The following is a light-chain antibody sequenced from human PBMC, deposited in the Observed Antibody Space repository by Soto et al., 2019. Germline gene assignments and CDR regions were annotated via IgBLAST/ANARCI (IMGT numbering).Light chain of an antibody. Sequence: EIVLMQSPGTLSLSPGNSYTLSCRASPSVISSYLAWYQQKPGQAPRLLIYGASSRATGIPDRFSGSGSGTDLTLTISRLEPEDFAVYHCHHYRDTVGQGTRLEIK. V-gene: IGKV3-20*01. CDR3: HHYRDT. CDR2: GAS. J-gene: IGKJ5*01. CDR1: PSVISSY.